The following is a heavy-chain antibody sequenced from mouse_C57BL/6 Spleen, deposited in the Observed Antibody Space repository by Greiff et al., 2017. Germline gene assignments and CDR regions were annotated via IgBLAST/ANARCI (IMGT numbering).Heavy chain of an antibody. Sequence: VQLQQPGAELVKPGASVKLSCKASGYTFTSYWMQWVKQRPGQGLEWIGEIDPSDSYTNYNQKFKGKATLTVDTSSSTAYMQLSSLTSEDSAVYYCARSVNYMFAYWGQGTLVTVSA. CDR1: GYTFTSYW. J-gene: IGHJ3*01. V-gene: IGHV1-50*01. D-gene: IGHD2-1*01. CDR3: ARSVNYMFAY. CDR2: IDPSDSYT.